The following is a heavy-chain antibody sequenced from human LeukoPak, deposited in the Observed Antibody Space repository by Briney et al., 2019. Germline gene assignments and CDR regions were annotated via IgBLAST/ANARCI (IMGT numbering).Heavy chain of an antibody. Sequence: VASVKVSCKASGYSFIDHHILWVRQAPGQGLEWMGWIHPNGRDTKYAQKFQGRMTMITDTSITTAYMELNRVTSDDTAIYYCSGHYGPGPVWGQGTLVTASS. J-gene: IGHJ4*02. CDR2: IHPNGRDT. CDR3: SGHYGPGPV. D-gene: IGHD3-10*01. V-gene: IGHV1-2*02. CDR1: GYSFIDHH.